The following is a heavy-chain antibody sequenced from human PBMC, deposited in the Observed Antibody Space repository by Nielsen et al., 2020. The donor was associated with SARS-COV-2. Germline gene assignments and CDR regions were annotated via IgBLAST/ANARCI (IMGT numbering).Heavy chain of an antibody. D-gene: IGHD5-24*01. CDR1: GFTFDDYA. J-gene: IGHJ3*02. V-gene: IGHV3-43*02. CDR3: ARWGLKTDAFDI. Sequence: GGSLRLSCAASGFTFDDYAMHWVRQAPGKGLEWVSLISGDGGSTYYADSVKGRFTISRDNSKNSLYLQMNSLRAEDTAVYYCARWGLKTDAFDIWGQGTMVTVSS. CDR2: ISGDGGST.